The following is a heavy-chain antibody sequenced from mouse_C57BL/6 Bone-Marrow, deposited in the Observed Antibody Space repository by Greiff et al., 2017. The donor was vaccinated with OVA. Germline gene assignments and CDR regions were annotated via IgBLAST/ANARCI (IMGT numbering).Heavy chain of an antibody. Sequence: QVQLQQPGAELVRPGTSVKLSCTASGYTFTSYWMHWVKQRPGQGLEWIGVIDPSDSYTNYNQKFKGKATLTVDTSSSTAYMQLSSLTSEDSAVYYCARSLRGFDYWGQGTTLTVSS. CDR2: IDPSDSYT. CDR3: ARSLRGFDY. V-gene: IGHV1-59*01. CDR1: GYTFTSYW. D-gene: IGHD1-2*01. J-gene: IGHJ2*01.